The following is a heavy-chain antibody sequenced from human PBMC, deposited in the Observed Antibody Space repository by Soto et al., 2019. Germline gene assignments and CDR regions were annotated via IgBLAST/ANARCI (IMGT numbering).Heavy chain of an antibody. D-gene: IGHD6-19*01. CDR3: ATHRSGWYGGDFDY. V-gene: IGHV3-23*01. CDR2: ISGSAGST. J-gene: IGHJ4*02. CDR1: GFTFSSYA. Sequence: EVQLLESGGALVQPGGSFRLSCAASGFTFSSYAMSWVRQAPGKGLEWVSAISGSAGSTYYADSVKGRFTISRDNSKNTLYLQMDGLRAEDTAVYYCATHRSGWYGGDFDYWGQGTLVTVSS.